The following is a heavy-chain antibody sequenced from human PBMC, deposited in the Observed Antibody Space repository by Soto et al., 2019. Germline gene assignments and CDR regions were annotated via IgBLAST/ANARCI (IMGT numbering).Heavy chain of an antibody. CDR1: GGSISSYY. CDR2: IYYSGST. D-gene: IGHD6-25*01. CDR3: ARPHGGSSGWDTGSDP. Sequence: QVQLQESGPGLVKPSETLSLTCTVSGGSISSYYWSWIRQPPGKGLEWIGYIYYSGSTNYNPSLKRRAARSLXTXKDXFSLTLSSVTAADTAVYYCARPHGGSSGWDTGSDPRGQGPLVTVSS. V-gene: IGHV4-59*01. J-gene: IGHJ5*02.